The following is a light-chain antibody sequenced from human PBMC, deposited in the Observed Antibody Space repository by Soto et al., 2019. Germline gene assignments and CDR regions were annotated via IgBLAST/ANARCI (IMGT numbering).Light chain of an antibody. CDR1: EDIRND. CDR2: PAS. V-gene: IGKV1-6*01. Sequence: AIQMSQSPSSLSASVGDSVTITCRASEDIRNDLGWYQKRPGKPPKLLIYPASSSYSGVPSRFRGSGSGTAFTLNITSLQPEDFATYYCLQYYNPLWTFGQGTRVDVK. CDR3: LQYYNPLWT. J-gene: IGKJ1*01.